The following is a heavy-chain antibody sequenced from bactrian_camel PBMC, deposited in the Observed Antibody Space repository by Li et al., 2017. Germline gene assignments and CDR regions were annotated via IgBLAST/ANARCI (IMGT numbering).Heavy chain of an antibody. CDR2: IYTGDGRT. CDR3: ARALGSGDYYTGEYSY. J-gene: IGHJ4*01. CDR1: GFTFSRYG. Sequence: HVQLVESGGGLVQPGGSLRLSCAASGFTFSRYGMDWVRQAPGKGLEWVSTIYTGDGRTKSADSVKGRFTMSRDNAKNMLYLQMNNLKSEDTALYYCARALGSGDYYTGEYSYWGQGTQVTVS. V-gene: IGHV3S1*01. D-gene: IGHD2*01.